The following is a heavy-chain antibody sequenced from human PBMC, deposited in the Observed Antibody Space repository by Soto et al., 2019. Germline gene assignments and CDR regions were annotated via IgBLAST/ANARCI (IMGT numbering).Heavy chain of an antibody. Sequence: PSETLSLTCTVSGGSISSGDYYWSWIRQPPGKGLEWIGYIYYSGSTYYNPSLKSRVTISVDTSKNQFSLKLSSVTAADTAVYYCAFPRGGGFSLPFDYWGQGTLVTVSS. D-gene: IGHD1-26*01. V-gene: IGHV4-30-4*01. CDR2: IYYSGST. CDR1: GGSISSGDYY. J-gene: IGHJ4*02. CDR3: AFPRGGGFSLPFDY.